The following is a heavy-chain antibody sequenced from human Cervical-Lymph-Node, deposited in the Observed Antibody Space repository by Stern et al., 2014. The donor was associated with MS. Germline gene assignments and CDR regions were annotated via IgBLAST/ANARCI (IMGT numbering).Heavy chain of an antibody. D-gene: IGHD3-22*01. J-gene: IGHJ4*02. CDR3: AREFNYDSSGYYFYY. CDR1: GGTFSSYT. CDR2: IIPLFGTA. Sequence: QVQLGQSGAEVKKPGSSVKVSCKASGGTFSSYTISWVRQAPGQGLEWMGGIIPLFGTANYAQKFLGRVTITADESTSTAYMKLSSLRSEDTAVYYCAREFNYDSSGYYFYYWGRGTLVTVSS. V-gene: IGHV1-69*01.